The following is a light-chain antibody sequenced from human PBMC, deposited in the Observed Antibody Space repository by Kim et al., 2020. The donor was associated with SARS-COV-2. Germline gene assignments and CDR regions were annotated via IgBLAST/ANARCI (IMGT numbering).Light chain of an antibody. V-gene: IGLV3-21*04. CDR1: NSGSKS. J-gene: IGLJ3*02. CDR2: YDS. Sequence: APGKTDRITCGGNNSGSKSVHWYQQRPGQAPVLVIYYDSDRASGIPERFSGSNAGNTATLTISRVEAGDEADYYCQVWDSSSDHWVFGGGTQLTVL. CDR3: QVWDSSSDHWV.